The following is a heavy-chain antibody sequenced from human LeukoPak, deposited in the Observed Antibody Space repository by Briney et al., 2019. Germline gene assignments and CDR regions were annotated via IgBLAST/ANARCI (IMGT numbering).Heavy chain of an antibody. Sequence: SETLSLTCTVSGGSISGYYWSWVRQFPGQGLESIGHIYYTGSTTYNPSLQSRVTISVDTSKNQFSLRLRSVTAADTAVYYCARFSNYYDSSVHYLDYWGQGTLVSVSS. CDR1: GGSISGYY. J-gene: IGHJ4*02. D-gene: IGHD3-22*01. V-gene: IGHV4-59*01. CDR3: ARFSNYYDSSVHYLDY. CDR2: IYYTGST.